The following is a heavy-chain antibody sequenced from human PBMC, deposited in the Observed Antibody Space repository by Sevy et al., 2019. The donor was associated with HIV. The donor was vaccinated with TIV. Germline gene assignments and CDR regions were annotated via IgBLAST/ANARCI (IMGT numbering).Heavy chain of an antibody. CDR3: VKDSFFYDSSSGYGPFYYYGMDV. CDR1: GFTFSGSA. D-gene: IGHD3-3*01. V-gene: IGHV3-64D*09. CDR2: ISSSGSGT. J-gene: IGHJ6*02. Sequence: GGSLRLSCSASGFTFSGSALHWVRQAPGKGLEYVSVISSSGSGTYYAESVKGRFTISRDNSKNTLYLQMRRLRTEDTGVYYCVKDSFFYDSSSGYGPFYYYGMDVWGQGTSVTVSS.